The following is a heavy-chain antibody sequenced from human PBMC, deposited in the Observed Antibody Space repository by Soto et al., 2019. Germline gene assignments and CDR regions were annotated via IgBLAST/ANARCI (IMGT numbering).Heavy chain of an antibody. Sequence: WRTTPLTGTSSGASLTTYYWILLRRPPGKGLEWIGYIYYSGTTNYNPSLKSRVIISVDTSKNQFSLKLTSVTAADTAVYYCATPSGTDDAFDIWGRGTMVT. CDR3: ATPSGTDDAFDI. CDR1: GASLTTYY. V-gene: IGHV4-59*08. D-gene: IGHD3-10*01. J-gene: IGHJ3*02. CDR2: IYYSGTT.